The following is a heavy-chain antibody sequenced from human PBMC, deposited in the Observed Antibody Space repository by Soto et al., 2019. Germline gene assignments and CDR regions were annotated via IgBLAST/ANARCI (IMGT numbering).Heavy chain of an antibody. CDR3: ARGEQYSGRIFDY. D-gene: IGHD1-26*01. V-gene: IGHV6-1*01. CDR1: GESVSSNSAA. Sequence: TLSLTCAISGESVSSNSAAWSWVRQSPSRGLEWLGRTYDRSKWYYEYAVSVRGRITINPDTSKNQYSLQLSSVSPEDTAVYFCARGEQYSGRIFDYWGQGSLVTVSS. J-gene: IGHJ4*01. CDR2: TYDRSKWYY.